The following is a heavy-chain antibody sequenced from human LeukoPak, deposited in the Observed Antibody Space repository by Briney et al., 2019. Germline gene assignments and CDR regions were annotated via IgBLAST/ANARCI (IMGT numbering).Heavy chain of an antibody. CDR2: IYPGDSDT. V-gene: IGHV5-51*01. CDR3: ARRYRANWGWGDGFDM. CDR1: GDSFTNYW. Sequence: GESLKISCKGSGDSFTNYWIDWVRQMPGKGLEWMGVIYPGDSDTRYNPSFQGQVTISADKSISAAYLQWSSLKASDTATYYCARRYRANWGWGDGFDMWGQGTTVTVSS. J-gene: IGHJ3*02. D-gene: IGHD7-27*01.